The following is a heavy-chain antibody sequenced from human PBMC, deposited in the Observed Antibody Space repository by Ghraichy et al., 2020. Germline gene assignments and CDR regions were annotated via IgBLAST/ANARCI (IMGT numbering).Heavy chain of an antibody. CDR2: IYYSGST. Sequence: SETLSLTCTVSGGSISSGGYYWSWIRQHPGKGLEWIGYIYYSGSTYYNPSLKSRVTISVDTSKNQFSLKLSSVTAADTAVYYCARVFYYDSSGYHPGAFDIWGQGTMVTVSS. J-gene: IGHJ3*02. V-gene: IGHV4-31*03. CDR1: GGSISSGGYY. CDR3: ARVFYYDSSGYHPGAFDI. D-gene: IGHD3-22*01.